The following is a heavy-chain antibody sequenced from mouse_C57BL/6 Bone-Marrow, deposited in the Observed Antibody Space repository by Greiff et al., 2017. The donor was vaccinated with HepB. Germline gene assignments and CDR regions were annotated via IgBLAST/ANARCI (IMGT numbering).Heavy chain of an antibody. Sequence: QVQLQQSGAELARPGASVKLSCKASGYTFTSYGISWVKQRTGQGLEWIGEIYPRSGNTYYNEKFKGKATLTADKSSSTAYMELRSLTSEDSAVYFCARERLLQYPAWFAYWGQGTLVTVSA. J-gene: IGHJ3*01. CDR2: IYPRSGNT. CDR3: ARERLLQYPAWFAY. CDR1: GYTFTSYG. V-gene: IGHV1-81*01. D-gene: IGHD1-1*01.